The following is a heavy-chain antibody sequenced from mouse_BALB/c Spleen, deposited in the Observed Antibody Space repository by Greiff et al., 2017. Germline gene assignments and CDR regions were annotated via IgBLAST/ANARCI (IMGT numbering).Heavy chain of an antibody. V-gene: IGHV1S29*02. CDR2: IYPYNGGT. D-gene: IGHD2-4*01. CDR1: GYTFTDYN. CDR3: ALSLYDYDVWFAY. Sequence: EVQLQQSGPELVKPGASVMISCKASGYTFTDYNMHWVKQSHGKSLEWIGYIYPYNGGTGYNQKFKSKATLTVDNSSSTAYMELRSLTSEDSAVYYCALSLYDYDVWFAYWGQGTLVTVSA. J-gene: IGHJ3*01.